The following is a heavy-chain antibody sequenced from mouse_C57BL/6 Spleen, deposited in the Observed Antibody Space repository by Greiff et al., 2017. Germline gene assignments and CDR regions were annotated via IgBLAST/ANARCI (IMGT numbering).Heavy chain of an antibody. CDR2: INPNNGGT. CDR3: ARWDGPYYFDY. V-gene: IGHV1-26*01. Sequence: EVQLQQSGPELVKPGASVKISCKASGYTFTDYYMNWVKQSHGKSLEWIGDINPNNGGTSYNQKFKGKATLTVDKSSSTAYMELRSLTSEDSAVYYCARWDGPYYFDYWGQGTTLTVSS. J-gene: IGHJ2*01. D-gene: IGHD4-1*01. CDR1: GYTFTDYY.